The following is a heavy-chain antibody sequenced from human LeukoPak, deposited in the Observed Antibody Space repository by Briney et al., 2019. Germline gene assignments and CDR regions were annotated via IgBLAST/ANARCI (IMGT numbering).Heavy chain of an antibody. D-gene: IGHD2-21*01. J-gene: IGHJ3*02. V-gene: IGHV3-48*02. Sequence: PGGSLRLSCVASGFTFSTYSINWIRQTPGKGLEWVSYITSDSSAMSYADSVKGRFTISRDNAKNSLYLHMNSLSDEDTAIYFCVRDLLWAFDIWGQGTMVTVSS. CDR2: ITSDSSAM. CDR1: GFTFSTYS. CDR3: VRDLLWAFDI.